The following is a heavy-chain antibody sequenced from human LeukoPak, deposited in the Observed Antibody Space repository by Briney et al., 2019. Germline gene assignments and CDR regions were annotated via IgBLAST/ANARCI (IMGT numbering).Heavy chain of an antibody. Sequence: SETLSLTCTVSGGSISSGDYYWSWIRQPPGTGLEWIGYIYYSGSTYYNPSLKSRVTISVDTSENQFSLKLSSVTAADTAVYYCARDSGGSDPFDYWGQGTLVTVSS. CDR3: ARDSGGSDPFDY. V-gene: IGHV4-30-4*01. CDR1: GGSISSGDYY. CDR2: IYYSGST. D-gene: IGHD1-26*01. J-gene: IGHJ4*02.